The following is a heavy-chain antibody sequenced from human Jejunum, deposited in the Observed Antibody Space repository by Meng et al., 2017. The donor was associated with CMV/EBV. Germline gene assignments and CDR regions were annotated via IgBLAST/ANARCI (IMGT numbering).Heavy chain of an antibody. V-gene: IGHV3-23*01. CDR1: GFRGSNYV. Sequence: LSCAASGFRGSNYVMSGVRHAPGKGPEWVSTISGSGGDIFYADSVKGRFTISRDNSKNTLFLQMHSLRAEDTAVYYCAKGTGVDYWGQGTLVTVSS. D-gene: IGHD1-14*01. CDR3: AKGTGVDY. CDR2: ISGSGGDI. J-gene: IGHJ4*02.